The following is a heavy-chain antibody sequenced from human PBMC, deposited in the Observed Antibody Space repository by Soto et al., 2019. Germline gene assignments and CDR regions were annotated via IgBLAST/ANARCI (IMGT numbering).Heavy chain of an antibody. CDR3: AKDIREPRTYDYYSYFDL. CDR1: GFTFDDFA. J-gene: IGHJ2*01. V-gene: IGHV3-9*01. CDR2: ISWNSGSI. D-gene: IGHD3-22*01. Sequence: EVQLVESGGGLVQPGRSLRLSCAASGFTFDDFAMHWVRQAPGKGLEGVAGISWNSGSIGYADSVKGLFTISRDNAKNSRYLQMNSLRDQDTALYFCAKDIREPRTYDYYSYFDLWGRCTLVTVSS.